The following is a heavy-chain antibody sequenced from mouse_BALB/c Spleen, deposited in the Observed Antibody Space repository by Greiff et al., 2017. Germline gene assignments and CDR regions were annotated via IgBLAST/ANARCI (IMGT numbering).Heavy chain of an antibody. J-gene: IGHJ3*02. D-gene: IGHD1-1*01. CDR3: ARPVVAPLGY. V-gene: IGHV5-9*03. Sequence: EVQLVESGGGLVKPGGSLKLSCAASGFTFSSYTMSWVRQTPEKRLEWVATISSGGGNTYYPDSVKGRFTISRDNAKNNLYLQMSSLRSEDTALYYCARPVVAPLGYWGQGTLVTVSA. CDR2: ISSGGGNT. CDR1: GFTFSSYT.